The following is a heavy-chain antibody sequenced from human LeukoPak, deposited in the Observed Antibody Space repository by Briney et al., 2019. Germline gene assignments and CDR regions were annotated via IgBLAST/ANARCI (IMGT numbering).Heavy chain of an antibody. J-gene: IGHJ4*02. Sequence: SETLSLTCAVYGGSFSGYYWSWIRQSPGKGLEWVGYIYNTGTTNYNPSLKSRATISVDTSKSQFSLKLSSVTAADTAIYYCAGGGYCGVSSCFAPLLDWWGQGSPVTVSS. D-gene: IGHD2-15*01. CDR1: GGSFSGYY. CDR2: IYNTGTT. V-gene: IGHV4-34*11. CDR3: AGGGYCGVSSCFAPLLDW.